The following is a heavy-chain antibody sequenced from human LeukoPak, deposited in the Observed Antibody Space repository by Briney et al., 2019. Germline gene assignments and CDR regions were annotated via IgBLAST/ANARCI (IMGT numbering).Heavy chain of an antibody. J-gene: IGHJ4*02. V-gene: IGHV4-39*01. D-gene: IGHD3-22*01. CDR3: ARQPIVVVIAPFDY. Sequence: SETLSLTCTVSGGSISSSSYYWGWLRQPPGKGLEWIASIYYSGITYYSPSLKSRVTISVDTSKNQFSLKLSSVTAADTAVYYCARQPIVVVIAPFDYWGQGTLVTVSS. CDR1: GGSISSSSYY. CDR2: IYYSGIT.